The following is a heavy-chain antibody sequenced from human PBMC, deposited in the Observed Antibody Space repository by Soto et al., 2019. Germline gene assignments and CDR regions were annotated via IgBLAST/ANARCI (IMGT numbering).Heavy chain of an antibody. CDR1: AVSFSTSG. Sequence: QAQLQESGGGVVQPWTSLRLSGAASAVSFSTSGMHWVRQAPGKGLEWVAAIWDDGGNKYYADSVRGRFTISRDNSNNTLFLQMNSLRAEDTALYYCARSSGSYFAAFYDTWGQGTLVSVSS. CDR3: ARSSGSYFAAFYDT. CDR2: IWDDGGNK. V-gene: IGHV3-33*01. J-gene: IGHJ5*02. D-gene: IGHD1-26*01.